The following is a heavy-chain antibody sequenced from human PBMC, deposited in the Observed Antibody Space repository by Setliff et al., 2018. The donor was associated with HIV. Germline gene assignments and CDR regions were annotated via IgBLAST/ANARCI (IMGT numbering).Heavy chain of an antibody. CDR1: GGSITIGGSY. CDR3: AQIPDSYYYYYYMDV. Sequence: SETLSLTCAVSGGSITIGGSYWSWIRQHPGKGLEWLSYISPSGSTYYNPSLKSRLTMSVDTSKNQFSLNLTSVTAADAAVYFCAQIPDSYYYYYYMDVWGKGTTVTVSS. V-gene: IGHV4-31*11. J-gene: IGHJ6*03. D-gene: IGHD2-21*02. CDR2: ISPSGST.